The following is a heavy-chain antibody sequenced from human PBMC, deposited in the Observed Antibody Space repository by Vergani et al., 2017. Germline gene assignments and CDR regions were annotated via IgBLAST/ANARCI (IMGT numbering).Heavy chain of an antibody. D-gene: IGHD1-26*01. CDR1: GGSFSAYY. CDR3: ASGGSYHCDY. CDR2: INDSGST. Sequence: QVQLQQWGTGLLKPSETLSLTCGVYGGSFSAYYWSWIRQPPGKGLEWIGEINDSGSTNYNPSLKSRATISVDTSKKQFSLKLNSVIAADTAVYYCASGGSYHCDYWGQGTLVTVSS. J-gene: IGHJ4*02. V-gene: IGHV4-34*01.